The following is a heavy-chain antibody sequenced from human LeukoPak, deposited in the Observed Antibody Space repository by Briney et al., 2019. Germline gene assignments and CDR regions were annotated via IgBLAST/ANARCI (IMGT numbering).Heavy chain of an antibody. CDR2: IIPIFGTA. Sequence: GSSVKVSCKASRGTFSSYVISWVRQAPGQGLEWMGGIIPIFGTANYAQKFQGRVTITADESTSTAYMELSSLRSEDTAVYYCAREVVTPSAFDIWGQGTMVTVSS. J-gene: IGHJ3*02. D-gene: IGHD2-21*02. CDR1: RGTFSSYV. V-gene: IGHV1-69*01. CDR3: AREVVTPSAFDI.